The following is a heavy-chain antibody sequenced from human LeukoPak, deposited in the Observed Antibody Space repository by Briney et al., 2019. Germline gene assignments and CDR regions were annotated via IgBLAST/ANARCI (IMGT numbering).Heavy chain of an antibody. CDR3: ARGGSSWPFDP. CDR1: GGSISSGGYS. D-gene: IGHD6-13*01. Sequence: SQTLSLTCAVSGGSISSGGYSWSWIRQPPGKGPEWIGYIYHSGSTYYNPSLKSRVTISVDRSKNQFSLKLSSVTAADTAVYYCARGGSSWPFDPWGQGTLVTVSS. V-gene: IGHV4-30-2*01. CDR2: IYHSGST. J-gene: IGHJ5*02.